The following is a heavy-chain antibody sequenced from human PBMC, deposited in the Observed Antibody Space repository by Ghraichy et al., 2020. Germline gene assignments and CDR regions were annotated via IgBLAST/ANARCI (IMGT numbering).Heavy chain of an antibody. CDR1: GFSFSRHW. D-gene: IGHD4-17*01. CDR2: IKSDGSDR. Sequence: GGSLRLSCAVSGFSFSRHWMSWVRQAPGKGLEWVASIKSDGSDRVYVDSVKGRFIISRDNAKNSVSLEMNSLRVDDTAVYYCARDPYGDYKYGGTDYWGQGTLVSVSS. J-gene: IGHJ4*02. CDR3: ARDPYGDYKYGGTDY. V-gene: IGHV3-7*01.